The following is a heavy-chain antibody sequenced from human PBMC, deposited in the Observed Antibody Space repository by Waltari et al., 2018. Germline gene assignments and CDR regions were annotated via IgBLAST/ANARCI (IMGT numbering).Heavy chain of an antibody. Sequence: QVQLQESGPGLMKPSETLSLPCTVSGASNTNYYWNWVRQSAGGGLEWIGRFYVGGSTDYNPSLRSRVTMSFDTSKNQFSLRLSSVTAADTAIYYCAGRYYYYMDVWGKGTTVTIFS. J-gene: IGHJ6*03. D-gene: IGHD3-9*01. V-gene: IGHV4-4*07. CDR1: GASNTNYY. CDR3: AGRYYYYMDV. CDR2: FYVGGST.